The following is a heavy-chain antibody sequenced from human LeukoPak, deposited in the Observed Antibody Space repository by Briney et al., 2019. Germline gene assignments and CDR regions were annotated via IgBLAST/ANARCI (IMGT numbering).Heavy chain of an antibody. Sequence: ASVKVSCKASGYTFTSYDINWVRQATGQGLEWMGWMNPNSGNTGYAQKFQGRVTMTRNTSISTAYMELSSLRSEDTAVYYCARGRRTDIVVVVAATAPKSYYYYYGMDVWGQGTTVTVSS. V-gene: IGHV1-8*01. CDR1: GYTFTSYD. CDR3: ARGRRTDIVVVVAATAPKSYYYYYGMDV. J-gene: IGHJ6*02. D-gene: IGHD2-15*01. CDR2: MNPNSGNT.